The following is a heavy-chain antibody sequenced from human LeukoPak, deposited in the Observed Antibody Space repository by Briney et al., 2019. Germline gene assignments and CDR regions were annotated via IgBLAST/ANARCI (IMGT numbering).Heavy chain of an antibody. CDR2: INTDGSST. CDR3: ASRTGVY. CDR1: RFTLSSYW. Sequence: PGGSLRLSCAASRFTLSSYWMHWVRPAAGKGLVWVSRINTDGSSTNYADSVKGRFTISRDNAMNTLYLQMNNLRAEDTAVYYCASRTGVYWGQGTLVSVS. D-gene: IGHD1-14*01. V-gene: IGHV3-74*01. J-gene: IGHJ4*02.